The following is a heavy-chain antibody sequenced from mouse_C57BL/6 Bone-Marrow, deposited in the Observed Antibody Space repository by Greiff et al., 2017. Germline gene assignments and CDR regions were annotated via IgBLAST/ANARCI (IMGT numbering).Heavy chain of an antibody. V-gene: IGHV1-69*01. CDR1: GYTFTSYW. CDR2: IDPSDSYT. D-gene: IGHD1-1*01. CDR3: AREDYGSSQGYFDY. J-gene: IGHJ2*01. Sequence: QVQLKQPGAELVMPGASVKLSCKASGYTFTSYWMHWVKQRPGQGLEWIGEIDPSDSYTNYNQKFKGKSTLTVDKSSSTAYMQLSSLTSEDSAVYYCAREDYGSSQGYFDYWGQGTTLTVSS.